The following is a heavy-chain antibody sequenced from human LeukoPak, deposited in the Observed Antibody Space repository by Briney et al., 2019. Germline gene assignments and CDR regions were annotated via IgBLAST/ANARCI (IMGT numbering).Heavy chain of an antibody. J-gene: IGHJ5*02. D-gene: IGHD5-24*01. V-gene: IGHV4-59*08. Sequence: PETLSLTCSVSGGSISTHYYNWIRQSPGKGLEWIGRISYSGSTNYNPSLQSRVTISIDTSKNQFSLRLTSVTAAETAVYYCAKRGVEMSAVRPDNWLDPWGQGTLVTVSS. CDR2: ISYSGST. CDR1: GGSISTHY. CDR3: AKRGVEMSAVRPDNWLDP.